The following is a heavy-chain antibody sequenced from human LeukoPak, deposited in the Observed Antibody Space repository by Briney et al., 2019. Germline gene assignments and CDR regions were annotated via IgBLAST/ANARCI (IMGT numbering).Heavy chain of an antibody. J-gene: IGHJ5*02. CDR2: IYYSGST. CDR3: ARIRGQQLVWTGWFDP. V-gene: IGHV4-59*08. CDR1: GGSITNYY. Sequence: KPSETLSLTCTVSGGSITNYYWSWIRQPPGKGLEWIGNIYYSGSTNYNPSLKSRVTISVDTSKNQFSLKLSSVTAADTAVYYCARIRGQQLVWTGWFDPWGQGTLVTVSS. D-gene: IGHD6-13*01.